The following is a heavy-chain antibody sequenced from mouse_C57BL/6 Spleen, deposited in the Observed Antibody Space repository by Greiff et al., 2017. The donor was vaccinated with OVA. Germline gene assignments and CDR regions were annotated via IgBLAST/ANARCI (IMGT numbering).Heavy chain of an antibody. CDR1: GFTFNTYA. D-gene: IGHD2-2*01. J-gene: IGHJ4*01. CDR3: VREEVTTGGYYAMDY. V-gene: IGHV10-3*01. CDR2: IRSKSSNYAT. Sequence: EVQRVESGGGLVQPKGSLKLSCTASGFTFNTYAMHWVRQAPGKGLEWVARIRSKSSNYATYYADSVKDRFTISRDDSQSMLYLQMNNLKTEDTAMYYCVREEVTTGGYYAMDYWGQGTSVTVSS.